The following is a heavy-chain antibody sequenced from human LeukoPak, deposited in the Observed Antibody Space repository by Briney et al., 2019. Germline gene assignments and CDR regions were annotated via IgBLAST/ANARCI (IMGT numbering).Heavy chain of an antibody. J-gene: IGHJ4*02. Sequence: GGSLRLSCAASGFTFSSYGMHWVRQAPGKGLEWVAFIRYDGSNKYYADSVKGRFTISRDSSKNTLYLQMNSLRAEDTAVYYCAKDRLGDIVVVPAAPTGYWGQGTPVTVSS. CDR1: GFTFSSYG. CDR2: IRYDGSNK. CDR3: AKDRLGDIVVVPAAPTGY. D-gene: IGHD2-2*01. V-gene: IGHV3-30*02.